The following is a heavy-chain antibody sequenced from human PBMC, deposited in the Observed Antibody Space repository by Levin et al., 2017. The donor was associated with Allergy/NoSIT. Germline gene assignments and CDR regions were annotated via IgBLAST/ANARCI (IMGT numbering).Heavy chain of an antibody. Sequence: ASVKVSCKASGYTFTSYALSWVRQAPGQGLEWMGWISGYNGNTKYLQKLQGRVTMTTDTSTSTAYMEMRSLRSDDTAVYYCARVRYDSNSGMGTLDYWGQGTLVTVSS. CDR1: GYTFTSYA. CDR2: ISGYNGNT. V-gene: IGHV1-18*01. CDR3: ARVRYDSNSGMGTLDY. D-gene: IGHD3-10*01. J-gene: IGHJ4*02.